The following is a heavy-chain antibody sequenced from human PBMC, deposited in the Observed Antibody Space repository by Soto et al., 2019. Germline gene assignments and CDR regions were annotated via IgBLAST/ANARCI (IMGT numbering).Heavy chain of an antibody. CDR2: INPARGST. Sequence: QVQLVQSGAEVKKPGASVKGSCRTSGYTFTHYYIHWVRQAPGQGLEWLGIINPARGSTNYAQDFQGRVTLTMDTSTTTVYMELSGLRAEDTAIFYCARDLAAGDHWCQGTLVSVSS. J-gene: IGHJ4*02. CDR3: ARDLAAGDH. CDR1: GYTFTHYY. V-gene: IGHV1-46*01. D-gene: IGHD6-13*01.